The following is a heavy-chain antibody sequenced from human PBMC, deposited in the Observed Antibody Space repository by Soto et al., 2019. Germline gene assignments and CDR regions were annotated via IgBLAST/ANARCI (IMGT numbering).Heavy chain of an antibody. D-gene: IGHD6-13*01. Sequence: QVQLVQSGAEVKKPGASVKVSCKASGYTFTGYYMHWVRQAPGQGLEWMGWINPNSGGTNYAQKFQGWVTMTRDTSISTAFMELSRLRSDDTAVYYCARVPIAADGASYYYGMDVWGQGTTVTVSS. CDR1: GYTFTGYY. CDR3: ARVPIAADGASYYYGMDV. V-gene: IGHV1-2*04. J-gene: IGHJ6*02. CDR2: INPNSGGT.